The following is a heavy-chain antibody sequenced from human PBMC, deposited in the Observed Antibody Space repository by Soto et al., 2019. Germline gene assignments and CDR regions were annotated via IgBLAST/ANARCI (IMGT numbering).Heavy chain of an antibody. Sequence: PGGSLRLSCAASGFTFSSYGMHWVRQAPGKGLEWVAVISYDGSNKYYADSVKGRFTISRDNSKNTLYLQMNSLRAEDTAVYYCAKDRPMSHSGSYGWFDPWGQGTLVTVSS. D-gene: IGHD1-26*01. CDR2: ISYDGSNK. CDR1: GFTFSSYG. J-gene: IGHJ5*02. CDR3: AKDRPMSHSGSYGWFDP. V-gene: IGHV3-30*18.